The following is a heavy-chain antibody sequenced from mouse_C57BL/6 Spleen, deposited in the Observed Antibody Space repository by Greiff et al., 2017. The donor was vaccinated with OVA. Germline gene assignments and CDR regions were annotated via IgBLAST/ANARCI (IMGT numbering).Heavy chain of an antibody. CDR2: IRNKANGYTT. Sequence: EVKLVESGGGLVQPGGSLSLSCAASGFTFTDYYMSWVRQPPGKALEWLGFIRNKANGYTTEYSASVKGRFTISGNNSQSILYLQMNALRAEGSATYYCAGSSYGGSYRYYFDYWGQGTTLTVSS. J-gene: IGHJ2*01. CDR1: GFTFTDYY. CDR3: AGSSYGGSYRYYFDY. V-gene: IGHV7-3*01. D-gene: IGHD1-1*01.